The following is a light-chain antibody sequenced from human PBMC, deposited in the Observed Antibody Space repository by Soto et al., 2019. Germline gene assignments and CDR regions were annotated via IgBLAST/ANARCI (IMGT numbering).Light chain of an antibody. J-gene: IGKJ2*01. CDR3: HQYNNWPPMYT. CDR2: GAA. Sequence: EIVMTQSPGTLSVSPGERATLSCRASQSVSSNVAWFQQKPGQAPRLLIYGAATRATGIPARFSGSGSGTEFVLTISSLQSEYFAVYYCHQYNNWPPMYTFGQGTKLEIK. CDR1: QSVSSN. V-gene: IGKV3-15*01.